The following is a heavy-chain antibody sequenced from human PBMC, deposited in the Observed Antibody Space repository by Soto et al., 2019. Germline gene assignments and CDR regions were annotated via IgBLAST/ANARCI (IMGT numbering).Heavy chain of an antibody. D-gene: IGHD4-4*01. CDR3: ARSTVTNYYYYGMDV. Sequence: QAQLQESGPGLVKPSQTLSLTCTVSGGSISSGGYYWSWIRQHPGKGLEWIGYIYYSGSTYYNPSLKSRVTISVDTSKNQFSLKLSSVTAADTAVYYCARSTVTNYYYYGMDVWGQGTTVTVSS. CDR1: GGSISSGGYY. J-gene: IGHJ6*02. CDR2: IYYSGST. V-gene: IGHV4-31*03.